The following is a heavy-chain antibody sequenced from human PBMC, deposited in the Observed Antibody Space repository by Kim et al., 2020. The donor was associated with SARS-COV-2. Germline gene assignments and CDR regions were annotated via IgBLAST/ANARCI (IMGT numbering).Heavy chain of an antibody. Sequence: ASVKVSCKASGYTFTSYAMNWVRQAPGQGLEWMGWINTNTGNPTYAQGFTGRFVFSLDTSVSTAYLQISSLKAEDTAVYYCARAPDCSGGSCYSPFDYWGQGTLVTVSS. D-gene: IGHD2-15*01. CDR2: INTNTGNP. CDR1: GYTFTSYA. V-gene: IGHV7-4-1*02. J-gene: IGHJ4*02. CDR3: ARAPDCSGGSCYSPFDY.